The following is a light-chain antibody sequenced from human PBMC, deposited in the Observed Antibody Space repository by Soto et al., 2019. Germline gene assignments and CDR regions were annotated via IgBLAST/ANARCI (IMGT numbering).Light chain of an antibody. CDR1: SSDVGGYNY. V-gene: IGLV2-14*01. J-gene: IGLJ2*01. CDR2: DVT. CDR3: SSYTSSSTLVV. Sequence: QLVLTQPASVSGSPGQSITISCTGTSSDVGGYNYVSWYQQHPGKAPKLMIYDVTSRPSVVSNRFSGSKSGNTASLTISGLQAEDEADYYCSSYTSSSTLVVFGGGTKLTVL.